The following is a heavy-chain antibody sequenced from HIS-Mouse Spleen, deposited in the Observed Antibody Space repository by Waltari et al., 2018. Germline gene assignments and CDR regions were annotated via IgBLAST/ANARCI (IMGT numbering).Heavy chain of an antibody. J-gene: IGHJ4*02. CDR3: AREGNWGGPFDY. CDR2: IYTSGST. V-gene: IGHV4-4*07. D-gene: IGHD7-27*01. CDR1: GGSISSYY. Sequence: QVQLQESGPGLVKPSETLSLTCPAPGGSISSYYWSRIRQPAGKGLEWIGRIYTSGSTNYNPSLKSRVTMSVDTSKNQFSLKLSSVTAADTAVYYCAREGNWGGPFDYWGQGTLVTVSS.